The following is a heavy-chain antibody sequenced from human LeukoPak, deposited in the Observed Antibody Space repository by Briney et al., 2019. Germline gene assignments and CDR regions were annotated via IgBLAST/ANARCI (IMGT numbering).Heavy chain of an antibody. CDR2: IRYDGSNK. D-gene: IGHD3-10*01. Sequence: GGSLRLSRAASGFTFSSYGMHWVRQAPGKGLEWVAFIRYDGSNKYYADSVKGRFTISRDNSKNTLYLQMNSLRAEDTAVYYCARDPKHSAVWFGELLSYYYYYMDVWGKGTTVTVSS. CDR3: ARDPKHSAVWFGELLSYYYYYMDV. CDR1: GFTFSSYG. V-gene: IGHV3-30*02. J-gene: IGHJ6*03.